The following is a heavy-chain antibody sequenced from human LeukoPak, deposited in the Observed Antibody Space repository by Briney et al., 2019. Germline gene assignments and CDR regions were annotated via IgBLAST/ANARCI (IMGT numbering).Heavy chain of an antibody. CDR3: ARMLGSRGFDY. CDR1: GFTFNTYH. CDR2: ISTRSIYI. D-gene: IGHD5-24*01. J-gene: IGHJ4*02. V-gene: IGHV3-21*01. Sequence: GVSLRLSCAASGFTFNTYHTNWVRQAPGQGLEWVSYISTRSIYIYDADSVKGRFTISRDNAKNSLYLQMNSLRAEDTAVYYCARMLGSRGFDYWGQGTLVTVSS.